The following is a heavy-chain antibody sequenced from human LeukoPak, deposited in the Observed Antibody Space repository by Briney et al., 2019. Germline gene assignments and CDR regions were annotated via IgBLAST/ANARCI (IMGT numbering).Heavy chain of an antibody. J-gene: IGHJ4*02. CDR2: ISYDGSNK. D-gene: IGHD3-16*01. V-gene: IGHV3-30-3*01. CDR3: ASTSPY. Sequence: GGSLRLSCAASGLTFSSYAMHWVRQAPGKGLEWVAVISYDGSNKYYADSVKGRFTISRDNSKNTLYLQMNSLRAEDAAVYYCASTSPYWGQGTLVTVSS. CDR1: GLTFSSYA.